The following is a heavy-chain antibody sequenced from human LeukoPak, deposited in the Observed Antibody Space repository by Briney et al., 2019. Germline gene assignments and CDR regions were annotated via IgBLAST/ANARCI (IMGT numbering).Heavy chain of an antibody. CDR2: ISPNSGGT. CDR3: AIQPWGSGNNWYFDL. V-gene: IGHV1-2*02. D-gene: IGHD7-27*01. CDR1: GYTFTAYY. Sequence: ASVKVSCKASGYTFTAYYIHWVRQAPGQGLEWMGWISPNSGGTDYAQKFQGRVTMTRDTSINTAYVELSSLTSDDTAVYYCAIQPWGSGNNWYFDLWGRGTLVTASS. J-gene: IGHJ2*01.